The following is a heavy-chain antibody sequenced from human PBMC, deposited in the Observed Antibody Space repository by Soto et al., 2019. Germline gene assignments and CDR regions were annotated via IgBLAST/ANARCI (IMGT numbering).Heavy chain of an antibody. CDR3: ARQLTGTTIPFDY. CDR1: GYTFTSYA. Sequence: QVQLVQSGAEVKKPGASVKVSCKASGYTFTSYALHWVRQAPGQRLEWMGWINSGNGKTAYSQKFQGRVTITRDTSASTAYTELSSLRSEDTAVYYCARQLTGTTIPFDYWGQGTLVTVSS. D-gene: IGHD1-20*01. V-gene: IGHV1-3*01. J-gene: IGHJ4*02. CDR2: INSGNGKT.